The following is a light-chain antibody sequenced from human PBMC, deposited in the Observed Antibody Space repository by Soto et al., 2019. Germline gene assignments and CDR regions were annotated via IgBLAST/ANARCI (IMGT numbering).Light chain of an antibody. CDR2: AAS. CDR3: QQVNSYLPLT. V-gene: IGKV1-9*01. J-gene: IGKJ4*01. Sequence: IHLTQSPSSLSASVGDKVTITCRASQGIRSFLAWYQQKPGKAPNLLIYAASTLQSGVPSRFSGSGSGTDFTLTIISLQPEDFATYYCQQVNSYLPLTFGGGTKVDIK. CDR1: QGIRSF.